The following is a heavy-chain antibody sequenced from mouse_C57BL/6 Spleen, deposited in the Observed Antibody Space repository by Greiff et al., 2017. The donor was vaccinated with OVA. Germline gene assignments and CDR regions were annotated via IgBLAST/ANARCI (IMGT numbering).Heavy chain of an antibody. CDR2: IRSKSNNYAT. Sequence: EVKLVESGGGLVQPKGSLKLSCAASGFSFNTYAMNWVRQAPGQGLEWVARIRSKSNNYATYYADSVKDRFTISRDDSESMLYLQMNNLKTEDTAMYYCVRHGDPHWYFDVWGTGTTVTVSS. CDR3: VRHGDPHWYFDV. D-gene: IGHD3-3*01. CDR1: GFSFNTYA. J-gene: IGHJ1*03. V-gene: IGHV10-1*01.